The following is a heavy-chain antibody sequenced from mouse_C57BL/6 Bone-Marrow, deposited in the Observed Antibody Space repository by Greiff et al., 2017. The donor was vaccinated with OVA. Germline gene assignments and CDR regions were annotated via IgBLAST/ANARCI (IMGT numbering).Heavy chain of an antibody. CDR3: ARMGAFCYGSSWGYFDV. V-gene: IGHV8-8*01. CDR1: GFSLSTFGMG. J-gene: IGHJ1*03. D-gene: IGHD1-1*01. CDR2: IWWDDDK. Sequence: ESGPGILQPSQTLSLTCSFSGFSLSTFGMGVGWIRQPSGKGLEWLAHIWWDDDKYYNQALKRGHTISKEPPKNQVFLKLATVDTADTATYYCARMGAFCYGSSWGYFDVWGTGTTVTVSS.